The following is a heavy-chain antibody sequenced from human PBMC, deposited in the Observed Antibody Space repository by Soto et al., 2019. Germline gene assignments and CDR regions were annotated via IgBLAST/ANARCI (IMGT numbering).Heavy chain of an antibody. CDR1: GFTFSSYA. CDR2: ISGSGGST. CDR3: ARRGSGSYYDY. D-gene: IGHD1-26*01. V-gene: IGHV3-23*01. Sequence: EVQLLESGGGLVQPGGSLRLSCAASGFTFSSYAMRWVRQAPGKGLEWVSAISGSGGSTYYADSVKGRFTVSRDTSKNTLYLQMNRLRAEDTDVYYCARRGSGSYYDYWGQGTLVTVSS. J-gene: IGHJ4*02.